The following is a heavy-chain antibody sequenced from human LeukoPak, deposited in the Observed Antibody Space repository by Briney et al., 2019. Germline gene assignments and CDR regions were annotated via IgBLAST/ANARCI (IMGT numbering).Heavy chain of an antibody. CDR2: ISAYNGNT. CDR1: GYTFTSYG. V-gene: IGHV1-18*01. Sequence: ASVKVSCKASGYTFTSYGISWVRQAPGQGLEWMGWISAYNGNTNFAQKLQGRVTMTTDTSTSTAYMELRSLRSDDTAVYYCARSRGYSYGTPDFDYWGQGTLVTVSS. CDR3: ARSRGYSYGTPDFDY. J-gene: IGHJ4*02. D-gene: IGHD5-18*01.